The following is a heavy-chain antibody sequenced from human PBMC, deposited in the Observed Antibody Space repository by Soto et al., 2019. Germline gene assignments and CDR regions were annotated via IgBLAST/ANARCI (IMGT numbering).Heavy chain of an antibody. J-gene: IGHJ6*03. V-gene: IGHV4-59*01. CDR2: IHHTGST. D-gene: IGHD2-15*01. Sequence: QVQLQESGPGLVKPSETLSLTCTVSGGSISRYYWSWIRQPPGKGLEWIGYIHHTGSTTYTPSLQSRVTISLDTSKNQFSLKLSSVTAAVTAIYYCARVKPAAPYYQYMDVWGEGTTVTVSS. CDR3: ARVKPAAPYYQYMDV. CDR1: GGSISRYY.